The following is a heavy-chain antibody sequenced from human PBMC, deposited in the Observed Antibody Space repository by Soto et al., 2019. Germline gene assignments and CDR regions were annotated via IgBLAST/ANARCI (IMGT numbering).Heavy chain of an antibody. V-gene: IGHV3-74*01. D-gene: IGHD1-7*01. J-gene: IGHJ4*02. CDR2: INSDASHT. CDR3: ASKIFGTAYFDY. Sequence: PGGSLRLSCAASGFTFSTYWMHWIRQVPGKGLEWVSRINSDASHTYYADSVKGRFTISRDNAKNSLYLQMNSLRAEDTAIYSCASKIFGTAYFDYWGQGALVTVSS. CDR1: GFTFSTYW.